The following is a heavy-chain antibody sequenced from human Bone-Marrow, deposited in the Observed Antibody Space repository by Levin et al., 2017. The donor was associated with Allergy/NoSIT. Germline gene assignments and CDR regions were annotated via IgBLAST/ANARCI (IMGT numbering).Heavy chain of an antibody. CDR1: GFTFSSYA. Sequence: PGGSLRLSCAASGFTFSSYAMSWVRQAPGKGLEWVSAISGSGGRTYYADSVKGRFSISRDNSKNTVYLQMNSLRAEDTAVYYCAKEMVAYCSRTGCYLPDYWGQGTLVTVSS. CDR3: AKEMVAYCSRTGCYLPDY. J-gene: IGHJ4*02. CDR2: ISGSGGRT. V-gene: IGHV3-23*01. D-gene: IGHD2-2*01.